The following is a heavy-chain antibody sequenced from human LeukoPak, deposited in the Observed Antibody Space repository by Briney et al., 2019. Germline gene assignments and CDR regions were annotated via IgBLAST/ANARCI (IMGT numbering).Heavy chain of an antibody. CDR3: ARVDSSSWYHNWFDP. Sequence: SETLSLTCTVSGGSISSYYWSWIRQPPGKGLEWIGYIYYSGSTNYNPSLKSRVTISVATSKNQFSLRLSSVTAADTAVYYCARVDSSSWYHNWFDPWGQGTLVTVSS. CDR2: IYYSGST. J-gene: IGHJ5*02. CDR1: GGSISSYY. D-gene: IGHD6-13*01. V-gene: IGHV4-59*01.